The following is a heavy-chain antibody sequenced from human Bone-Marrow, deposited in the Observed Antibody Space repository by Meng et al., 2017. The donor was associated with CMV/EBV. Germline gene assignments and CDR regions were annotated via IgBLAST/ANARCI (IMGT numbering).Heavy chain of an antibody. D-gene: IGHD6-19*01. Sequence: SETLSLTCTVSGGSISSSSYYWGWIRQPPGKGLEWIGSIYYSGSTYYNPSLKSRVTISVDTSKNQFSLKLSSVTAADTAVYYCARGSSGWDYYYYYGMDVWGQGTTVTVSS. CDR1: GGSISSSSYY. J-gene: IGHJ6*02. V-gene: IGHV4-39*07. CDR3: ARGSSGWDYYYYYGMDV. CDR2: IYYSGST.